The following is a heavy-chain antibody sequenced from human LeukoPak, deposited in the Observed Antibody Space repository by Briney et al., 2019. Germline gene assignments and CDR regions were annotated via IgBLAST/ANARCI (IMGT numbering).Heavy chain of an antibody. Sequence: GGSLRLSCAASGFTFDDYAMHWVRHAPGKGLEWVSGISWNSGSIGYADSVKGRFTISRDNAKNSLYLQMNSLRAEDTALYYCAKDNRWGFGFDYWGQGTLVTVSS. CDR1: GFTFDDYA. J-gene: IGHJ4*02. D-gene: IGHD3-3*01. CDR3: AKDNRWGFGFDY. V-gene: IGHV3-9*01. CDR2: ISWNSGSI.